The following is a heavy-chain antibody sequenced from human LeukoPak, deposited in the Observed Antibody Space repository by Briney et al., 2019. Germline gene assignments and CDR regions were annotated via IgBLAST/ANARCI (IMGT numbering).Heavy chain of an antibody. Sequence: SVKVSCKASGGTFSSDGISWVRQAPGQGLEWMGGIIPMFGTAKYAQKFQGRVTITADEFTSTAYMELSSLRSEDTAVYYCARVEVWHAYNPKDRDFDYWGQGTLVTVSS. V-gene: IGHV1-69*01. CDR1: GGTFSSDG. CDR2: IIPMFGTA. CDR3: ARVEVWHAYNPKDRDFDY. D-gene: IGHD3-16*01. J-gene: IGHJ4*02.